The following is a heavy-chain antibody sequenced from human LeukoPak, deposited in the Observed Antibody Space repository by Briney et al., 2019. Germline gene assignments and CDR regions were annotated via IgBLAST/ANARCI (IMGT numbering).Heavy chain of an antibody. CDR1: GFTFSRYT. D-gene: IGHD4-17*01. Sequence: GGSLRLSCAASGFTFSRYTMNWVRQAPGKGLEWVSAISSTSSYIYYADSVKGRFTISRDNAKNSLYLQMNSLRAEDTAVYYCARESYGDYGLDYWGQGTLVTVSS. CDR3: ARESYGDYGLDY. CDR2: ISSTSSYI. J-gene: IGHJ4*02. V-gene: IGHV3-21*01.